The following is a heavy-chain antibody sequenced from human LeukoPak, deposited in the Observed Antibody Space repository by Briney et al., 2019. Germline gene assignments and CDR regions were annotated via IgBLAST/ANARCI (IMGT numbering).Heavy chain of an antibody. CDR3: AREDRTDYYYYGMDV. CDR2: IIPILGIA. J-gene: IGHJ6*02. Sequence: ASVKVSCKASGGTFSSYAISWVRQAPGQGLEWMGRIIPILGIANYAQKFQGRVTITADKSTSTAYMELSSLRSEDTAVYYCAREDRTDYYYYGMDVWGQGTTVTVSS. V-gene: IGHV1-69*04. D-gene: IGHD1-14*01. CDR1: GGTFSSYA.